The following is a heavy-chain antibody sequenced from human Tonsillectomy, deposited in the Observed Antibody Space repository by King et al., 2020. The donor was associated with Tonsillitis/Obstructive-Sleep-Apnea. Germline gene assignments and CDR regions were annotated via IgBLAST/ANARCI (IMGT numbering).Heavy chain of an antibody. Sequence: TLKESGPTLVKPTQTLTLTCTFSGFSLSTSGVGVGWIRQPPGQALEWLALIYWDDDKRYSPSLKSRLTITKDTSKNQVVLTMTNMDPVDTATYYCAHIGCPMESSCYPSYWGQGTLVTVSS. J-gene: IGHJ4*02. V-gene: IGHV2-5*02. CDR1: GFSLSTSGVG. CDR2: IYWDDDK. CDR3: AHIGCPMESSCYPSY. D-gene: IGHD2-2*01.